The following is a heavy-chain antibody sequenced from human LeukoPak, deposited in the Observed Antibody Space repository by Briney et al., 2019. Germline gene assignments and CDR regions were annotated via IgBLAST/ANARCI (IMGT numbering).Heavy chain of an antibody. CDR2: ITPLSATP. CDR3: AGDPPGTPVGFDV. CDR1: AGTFSTYA. D-gene: IGHD3-10*01. Sequence: SVKVSCKASAGTFSTYAISWVRQAPGQGLEWMGRITPLSATPSQSQWIQGRVTITADISTNTVFLDLSSLRSEDTALYFCAGDPPGTPVGFDVWGQGTMVTVSS. J-gene: IGHJ3*01. V-gene: IGHV1-69*06.